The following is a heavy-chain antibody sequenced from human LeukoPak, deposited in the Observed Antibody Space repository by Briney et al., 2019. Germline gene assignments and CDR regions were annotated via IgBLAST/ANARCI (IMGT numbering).Heavy chain of an antibody. CDR3: ARCGYRYGCGFDY. CDR2: IYYSGST. Sequence: SETLSLTCTVSGGSISSFYWNWIRQPPGKGLEWIGYIYYSGSTNYSPSLKSRVTISVDTSKDQFSLKLSSVTAADTAVYYCARCGYRYGCGFDYWGQGTLVTVSS. J-gene: IGHJ4*02. D-gene: IGHD5-18*01. V-gene: IGHV4-59*01. CDR1: GGSISSFY.